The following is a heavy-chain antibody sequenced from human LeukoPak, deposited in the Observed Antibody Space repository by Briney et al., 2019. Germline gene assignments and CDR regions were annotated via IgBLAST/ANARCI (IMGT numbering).Heavy chain of an antibody. CDR1: GGSISSYY. CDR3: ARDLKYNYYDSSGSWYFDL. CDR2: NYTSGST. V-gene: IGHV4-4*07. Sequence: SETLPLTCTVSGGSISSYYWSWIRQPAGKGMEWIGRNYTSGSTNYNPSLKSRVTISVDKSKNQFSLKLSSVTAADTAVYYCARDLKYNYYDSSGSWYFDLWGRGTLVTVSS. D-gene: IGHD3-22*01. J-gene: IGHJ2*01.